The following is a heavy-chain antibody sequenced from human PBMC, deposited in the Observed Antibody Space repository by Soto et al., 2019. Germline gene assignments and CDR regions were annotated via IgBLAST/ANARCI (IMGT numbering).Heavy chain of an antibody. CDR2: ISPSSSSI. CDR1: GFTFSSYS. J-gene: IGHJ4*02. CDR3: ARVAYYYDSSGYFY. V-gene: IGHV3-48*01. D-gene: IGHD3-22*01. Sequence: XXSLRLSCAASGFTFSSYSMHWVPQAPGKGLEWVSYISPSSSSIYYADSVKGRFTISRDNAKNSLYLQMNSLRAEDTAVYYCARVAYYYDSSGYFYWGQGTLVTVSS.